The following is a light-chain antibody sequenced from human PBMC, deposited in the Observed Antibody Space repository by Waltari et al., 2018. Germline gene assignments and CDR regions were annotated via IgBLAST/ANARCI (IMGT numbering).Light chain of an antibody. Sequence: SYELTQPPSVSVSSGQTASITCSGDKLGDKSTCWYQQKPGQSPVLVIFQDIKRPSGIPERFSGSNSGNTATLTISGTQPMDEADYYCQAWDSSTVVFGGGTKLTVL. CDR2: QDI. CDR3: QAWDSSTVV. V-gene: IGLV3-1*01. J-gene: IGLJ3*02. CDR1: KLGDKS.